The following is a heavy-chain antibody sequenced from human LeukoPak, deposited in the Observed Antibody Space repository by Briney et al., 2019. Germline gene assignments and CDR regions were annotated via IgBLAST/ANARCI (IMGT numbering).Heavy chain of an antibody. Sequence: GASVKVSCKASGYTFTGYYMHWVRQAPGQGLEWMGWINPNSGGTNYAQQFQGRVTMTRDTSISTAYMELSRLRSDDTAVYYCAREVRAFTMVRGVIGYWGQGTLVTVSS. D-gene: IGHD3-10*01. CDR3: AREVRAFTMVRGVIGY. CDR2: INPNSGGT. J-gene: IGHJ4*02. CDR1: GYTFTGYY. V-gene: IGHV1-2*02.